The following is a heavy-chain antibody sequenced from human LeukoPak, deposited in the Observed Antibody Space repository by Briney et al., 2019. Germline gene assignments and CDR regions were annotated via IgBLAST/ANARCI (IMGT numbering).Heavy chain of an antibody. CDR2: ISGSDDNT. CDR1: GFTLTNYG. D-gene: IGHD3-10*01. V-gene: IGHV3-23*01. Sequence: GGSLRLSCAASGFTLTNYGMNWVRQAPGKGLEWVSGISGSDDNTDYADSVKGRFTISRDNSKNTLYLQMNSLRAEDTAVYYCAKDRSIDYWGQGTLVTVSS. J-gene: IGHJ4*02. CDR3: AKDRSIDY.